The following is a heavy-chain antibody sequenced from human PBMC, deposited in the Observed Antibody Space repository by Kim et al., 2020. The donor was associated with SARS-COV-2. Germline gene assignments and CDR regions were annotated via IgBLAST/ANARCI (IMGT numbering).Heavy chain of an antibody. CDR3: ARGILRYYDSSGEGDAFDI. CDR1: GGTFSSYT. CDR2: IIPILGIA. J-gene: IGHJ3*02. D-gene: IGHD3-22*01. Sequence: SVKVSCKASGGTFSSYTISWVRQAPGQGLEWMGRIIPILGIANYAQKFQGRVTITADKSTSTAYMELSSLRSEDTAVYYCARGILRYYDSSGEGDAFDIWGQGTMVTVSS. V-gene: IGHV1-69*02.